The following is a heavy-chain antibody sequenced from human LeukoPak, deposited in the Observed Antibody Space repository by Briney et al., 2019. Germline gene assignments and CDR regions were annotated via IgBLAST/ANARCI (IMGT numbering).Heavy chain of an antibody. CDR1: GFTFGDYA. J-gene: IGHJ3*02. CDR3: TRDGRRLRAFDI. Sequence: GRSLRLSCTASGFTFGDYAMSWVRQAPGKGLEWVGFIRSKAYGGTTEYAASVEGRFTISRDDSKSIAYLQMNSLKTEDTAVYYCTRDGRRLRAFDIWGQGTMVTVSS. D-gene: IGHD3-22*01. V-gene: IGHV3-49*04. CDR2: IRSKAYGGTT.